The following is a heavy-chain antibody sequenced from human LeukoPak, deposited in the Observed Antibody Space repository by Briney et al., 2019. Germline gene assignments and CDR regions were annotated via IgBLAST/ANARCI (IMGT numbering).Heavy chain of an antibody. D-gene: IGHD2-2*01. Sequence: ASVKVSCKASGYTFTSYAMHWVRQAPGQRLEWMGWINAGNGNTKYSQKFQGRVTITRDTSASTAYMELSSLRSEDTAVYYCARGFSRRGIVFDIWGQGTMVTVSS. V-gene: IGHV1-3*01. CDR3: ARGFSRRGIVFDI. CDR2: INAGNGNT. CDR1: GYTFTSYA. J-gene: IGHJ3*02.